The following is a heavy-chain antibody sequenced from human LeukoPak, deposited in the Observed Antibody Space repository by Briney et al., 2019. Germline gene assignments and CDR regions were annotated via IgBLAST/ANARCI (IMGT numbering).Heavy chain of an antibody. J-gene: IGHJ6*03. V-gene: IGHV4-39*01. CDR2: FYYSGNT. Sequence: SETLSLTCNVSGGSISSSSYYWDWIRQPPGKGLEWIGSFYYSGNTYCNPSLKSRVTISVDTSKNQFSLKLSSVTAADTAVYYCARHRYYYRSGSYYGAPYYMDVWGKGTTVTISS. CDR3: ARHRYYYRSGSYYGAPYYMDV. CDR1: GGSISSSSYY. D-gene: IGHD3-10*01.